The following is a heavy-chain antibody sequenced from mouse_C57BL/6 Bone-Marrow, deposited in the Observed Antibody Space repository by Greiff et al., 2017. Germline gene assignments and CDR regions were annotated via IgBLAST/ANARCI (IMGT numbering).Heavy chain of an antibody. D-gene: IGHD2-4*01. CDR3: ARHDYDYDNFAY. CDR1: EYEFPSHD. J-gene: IGHJ3*01. V-gene: IGHV5-2*01. Sequence: EVKLVESGGGLVQPGESLKLSCESNEYEFPSHDMSWVRKTPEKRLELVAAINSDGGSTYYPDTMGRRFIISRDNTKKTLYLQMSILTSEDTALYYCARHDYDYDNFAYWGQGTLVTVSA. CDR2: INSDGGST.